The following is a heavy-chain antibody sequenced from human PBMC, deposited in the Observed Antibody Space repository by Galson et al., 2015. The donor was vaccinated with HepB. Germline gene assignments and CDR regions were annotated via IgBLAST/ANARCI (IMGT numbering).Heavy chain of an antibody. V-gene: IGHV4-31*03. CDR3: ARSPGYCGGGRCYWEYYGMDV. CDR1: GGSISGDYY. J-gene: IGHJ6*02. D-gene: IGHD2-15*01. Sequence: TLSLTCSVSGGSISGDYYWSWIRQHPGEGLEWIGYIYYSGSTYYSPSLRSRVTMSLDTSKNQFSLKLTSLTAADTAVYYCARSPGYCGGGRCYWEYYGMDVWGQGTTVTVSS. CDR2: IYYSGST.